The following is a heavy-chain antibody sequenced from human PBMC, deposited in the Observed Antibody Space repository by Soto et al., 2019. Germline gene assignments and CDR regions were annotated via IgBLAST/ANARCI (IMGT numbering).Heavy chain of an antibody. CDR3: ARDAYDYDDTSGYYRH. J-gene: IGHJ4*02. CDR2: INSDGTST. V-gene: IGHV3-74*03. Sequence: GGSLRLSCAASGFTFSTYWMHWVRQAPGNGLVWVSHINSDGTSTTYADSVKGRFTISRDNAKNTLYLQMNSLRAEDTAVYYCARDAYDYDDTSGYYRHWGPGTLVTVSS. D-gene: IGHD3-22*01. CDR1: GFTFSTYW.